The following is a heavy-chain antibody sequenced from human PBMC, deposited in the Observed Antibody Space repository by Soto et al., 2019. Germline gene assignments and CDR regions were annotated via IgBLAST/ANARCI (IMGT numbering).Heavy chain of an antibody. J-gene: IGHJ3*02. Sequence: SETLSLTCTVSGGSISSYYWSWIRQRPGKGLEWIGYIYYSGSTYYSPSLKSRLSISLDTSKNQFSLRLSSVTAADTAMYYCARARLRAVYAFDIWGQGTMVTVSS. V-gene: IGHV4-59*06. D-gene: IGHD5-12*01. CDR2: IYYSGST. CDR1: GGSISSYY. CDR3: ARARLRAVYAFDI.